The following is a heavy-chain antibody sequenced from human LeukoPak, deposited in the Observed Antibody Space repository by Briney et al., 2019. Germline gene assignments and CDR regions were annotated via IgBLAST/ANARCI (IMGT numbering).Heavy chain of an antibody. J-gene: IGHJ4*02. V-gene: IGHV3-15*01. CDR1: GFTFSNAW. Sequence: GGSLRLSCAASGFTFSNAWMSWVRQAPGKGLEWVGRIKRKTDGGTTDYAAPVNGRFTISRDDSKNTLYLEMNNLKTEDTAVYYCAKDIVGIERWLQFRRVGFDYWGQGTLVTVSS. CDR2: IKRKTDGGTT. D-gene: IGHD5-24*01. CDR3: AKDIVGIERWLQFRRVGFDY.